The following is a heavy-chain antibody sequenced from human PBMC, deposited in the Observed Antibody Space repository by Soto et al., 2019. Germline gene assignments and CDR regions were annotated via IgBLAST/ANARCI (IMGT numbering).Heavy chain of an antibody. D-gene: IGHD1-7*01. CDR3: ARGTAELELQY. V-gene: IGHV1-69*02. CDR1: AGTFSSYT. J-gene: IGHJ4*02. Sequence: SGKVSCKASAGTFSSYTISWFRQAPGQGLEWMGRIIPILGIANYAQKFRGRVTITADKSTSTAYMELSSLRSEDTAVYYCARGTAELELQYWGQGTLVTVSS. CDR2: IIPILGIA.